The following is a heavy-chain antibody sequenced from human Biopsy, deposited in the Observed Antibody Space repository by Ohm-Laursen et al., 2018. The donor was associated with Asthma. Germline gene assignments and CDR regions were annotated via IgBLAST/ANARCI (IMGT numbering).Heavy chain of an antibody. Sequence: SLRLSCAASGFSFSDYYMTWMRRAPGKGLEWVSSISSSGSTTYPAESVKGRFTISRDNAQKSLFLQMGSLRAEDTAIYYCARVFESSEWGPFYHFGLDVWGQGTTVAVSS. J-gene: IGHJ6*02. V-gene: IGHV3-11*01. D-gene: IGHD6-25*01. CDR2: ISSSGSTT. CDR1: GFSFSDYY. CDR3: ARVFESSEWGPFYHFGLDV.